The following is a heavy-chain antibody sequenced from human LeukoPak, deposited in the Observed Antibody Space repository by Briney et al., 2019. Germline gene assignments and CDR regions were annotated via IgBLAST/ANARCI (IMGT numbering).Heavy chain of an antibody. CDR3: ARDGGTTVTTYAFDI. Sequence: PGMSLRLSCAASGFTFSSYGMHWVRQAPGKGLEWVAVIWYDGSNKYYADSVKGRFTISRDNSKNTLYLQMNSLRAEDTAVYYCARDGGTTVTTYAFDIWGQGTMVTVSS. J-gene: IGHJ3*02. CDR2: IWYDGSNK. CDR1: GFTFSSYG. V-gene: IGHV3-33*01. D-gene: IGHD4-17*01.